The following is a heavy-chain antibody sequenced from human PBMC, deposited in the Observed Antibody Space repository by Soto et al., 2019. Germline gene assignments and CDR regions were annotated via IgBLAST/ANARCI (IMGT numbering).Heavy chain of an antibody. CDR1: GFTFSDNY. D-gene: IGHD2-2*01. V-gene: IGHV3-11*01. CDR2: ISSSGSTI. Sequence: GGSLRLSCAASGFTFSDNYMSWIRQAPGKGLEWVSYISSSGSTIYYADSVKGRFTISRDNAKNSLYLQMNSLRAEDTAVYYCARGGYCSSTSCYALYYFDYWGQGTLVTVSS. CDR3: ARGGYCSSTSCYALYYFDY. J-gene: IGHJ4*02.